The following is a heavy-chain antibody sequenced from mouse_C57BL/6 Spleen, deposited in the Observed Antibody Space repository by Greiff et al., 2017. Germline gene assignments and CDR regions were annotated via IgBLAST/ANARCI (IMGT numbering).Heavy chain of an antibody. V-gene: IGHV1-55*01. CDR2: IYPGSGST. Sequence: QVQLQQPGAELVKPGASVKMSCKASGYTFTSYWITWVKQRPGQGLEWIGDIYPGSGSTNYNEKFKSKATLTVDTSSSTAYMQLSSLTSEDSAVYYGARGLTYYGSSVYYAMDYWGQGTSVTVSS. CDR1: GYTFTSYW. CDR3: ARGLTYYGSSVYYAMDY. D-gene: IGHD1-1*01. J-gene: IGHJ4*01.